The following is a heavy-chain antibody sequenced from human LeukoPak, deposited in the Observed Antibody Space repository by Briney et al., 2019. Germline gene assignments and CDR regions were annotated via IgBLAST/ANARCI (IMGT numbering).Heavy chain of an antibody. CDR2: IYPGDSDT. CDR3: ARMVGQQLARYAFDI. J-gene: IGHJ3*02. Sequence: GESLKISCKGSGYSFTSYWIGWVRQMPGKGLERMGIIYPGDSDTRYSPSFQGQVTISADKSISTAYLQWSSLKASDTAMYYCARMVGQQLARYAFDIWGQGTMVTVSS. V-gene: IGHV5-51*01. D-gene: IGHD6-13*01. CDR1: GYSFTSYW.